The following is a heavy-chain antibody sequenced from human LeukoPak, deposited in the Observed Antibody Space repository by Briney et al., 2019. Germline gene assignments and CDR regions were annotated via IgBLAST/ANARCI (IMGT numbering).Heavy chain of an antibody. CDR2: ISYDGSNK. Sequence: GSLRLSCAASGFTFSSYGMHWVRQAPGKGLEWVAVISYDGSNKYYADSVKGRFTISRDNSKNTLYLQMNTLRAEDTAVYYCTRLQPYSSPDYWGQGTLVTVSS. J-gene: IGHJ4*02. V-gene: IGHV3-30*03. CDR3: TRLQPYSSPDY. D-gene: IGHD3-22*01. CDR1: GFTFSSYG.